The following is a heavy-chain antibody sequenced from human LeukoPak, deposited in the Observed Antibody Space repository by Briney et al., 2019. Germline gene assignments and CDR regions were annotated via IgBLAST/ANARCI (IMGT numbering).Heavy chain of an antibody. D-gene: IGHD6-13*01. V-gene: IGHV3-21*01. CDR3: ARDIYAAV. CDR2: ISTTSSDI. Sequence: PGGSLRLSCAASGFTFSIYSMNWVRQAPGKGLEWVSSISTTSSDIFYADSVKGRFTISRDNAKKSLYLQMDSLRAEDTAVYYCARDIYAAVWGQGTLVTVSS. CDR1: GFTFSIYS. J-gene: IGHJ4*02.